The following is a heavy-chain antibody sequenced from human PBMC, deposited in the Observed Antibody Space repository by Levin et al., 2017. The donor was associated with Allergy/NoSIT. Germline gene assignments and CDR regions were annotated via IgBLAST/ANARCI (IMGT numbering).Heavy chain of an antibody. CDR3: ARLGVHTVKDFRYYGMDV. Sequence: ASVKVSCKASGYTFTGYYMHWVRQAPGQGLEWMGWINPNSGGTNYAQKFQGRVTMTRDTSISTAYMELSRLRSDDTAVYYCARLGVHTVKDFRYYGMDVWGQGTTVTVSS. V-gene: IGHV1-2*02. CDR1: GYTFTGYY. D-gene: IGHD4-11*01. CDR2: INPNSGGT. J-gene: IGHJ6*02.